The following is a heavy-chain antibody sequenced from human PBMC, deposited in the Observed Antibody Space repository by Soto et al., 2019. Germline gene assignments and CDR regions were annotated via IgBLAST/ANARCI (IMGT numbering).Heavy chain of an antibody. CDR2: IIPFFATS. Sequence: QVQLVQSGAEVKTPGSSVKVSCQASGGNFRSESINWVRQAPGQELEWMGGIIPFFATSDYAQKFQGRLTITADESTTTAYMQLSSLRSQDTAVYYCARGHEFGGNPDAYDIWGQGTMVTVSS. CDR3: ARGHEFGGNPDAYDI. V-gene: IGHV1-69*12. CDR1: GGNFRSES. J-gene: IGHJ3*02. D-gene: IGHD2-15*01.